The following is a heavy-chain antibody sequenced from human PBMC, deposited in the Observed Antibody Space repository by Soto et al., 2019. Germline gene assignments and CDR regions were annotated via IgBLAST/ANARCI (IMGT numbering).Heavy chain of an antibody. CDR2: INPSGGST. Sequence: ASVKVSCKASGYTFTSYYMHWVRQAPGQGLEWMGIINPSGGSTSYAQKFQGRVTMTRDTSTSTVYMELSSLRSEDTAVYYCATTYYYGSGSPAIDYWGQGTLVTVSS. CDR3: ATTYYYGSGSPAIDY. D-gene: IGHD3-10*01. J-gene: IGHJ4*02. V-gene: IGHV1-46*03. CDR1: GYTFTSYY.